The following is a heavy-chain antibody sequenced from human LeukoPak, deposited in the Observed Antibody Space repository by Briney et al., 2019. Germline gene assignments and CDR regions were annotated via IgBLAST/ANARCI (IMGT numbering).Heavy chain of an antibody. D-gene: IGHD3-3*01. Sequence: SQTLSLTCTVSGGSISSGDYYWSWIRQPPGKGLEWIGYIYYSGSTYYNPSLKSRVTISVDTSKNQFSLKLSSVTAADTAVYYCAGSITIFGVAREGNWFDPWGQGTLVTVSS. V-gene: IGHV4-30-4*08. CDR1: GGSISSGDYY. CDR2: IYYSGST. CDR3: AGSITIFGVAREGNWFDP. J-gene: IGHJ5*02.